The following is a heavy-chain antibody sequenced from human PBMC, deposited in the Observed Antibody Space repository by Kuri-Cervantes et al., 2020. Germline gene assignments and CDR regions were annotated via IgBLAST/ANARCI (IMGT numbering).Heavy chain of an antibody. CDR2: ISSSSSTI. V-gene: IGHV3-48*01. CDR1: GFTFSSYS. Sequence: GESLKISCAASGFTFSSYSMNWVRQAPGKGLEWVSYISSSSSTIYYADSVKGRFTISRDNAKNSLYLQMNSLRAEDTAVYYCARDPVVNYYDSSGQGDYWGQGTLVTVSS. D-gene: IGHD3-22*01. J-gene: IGHJ4*02. CDR3: ARDPVVNYYDSSGQGDY.